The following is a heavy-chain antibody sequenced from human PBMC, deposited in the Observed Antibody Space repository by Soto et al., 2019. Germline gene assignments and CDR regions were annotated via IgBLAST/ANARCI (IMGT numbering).Heavy chain of an antibody. CDR2: INPYNGNT. CDR1: GYTFTSYS. J-gene: IGHJ4*02. CDR3: ARDLAAAGPFDY. D-gene: IGHD6-13*01. V-gene: IGHV1-18*01. Sequence: QVQLVQSGAEVKKPGASVKVSCKASGYTFTSYSIRWVRQAPGQGLEWMGWINPYNGNTNYAQKLQGRVTMTTETSTSTAYMELRSLRSDDTAVYYCARDLAAAGPFDYWGQGTLVTVSS.